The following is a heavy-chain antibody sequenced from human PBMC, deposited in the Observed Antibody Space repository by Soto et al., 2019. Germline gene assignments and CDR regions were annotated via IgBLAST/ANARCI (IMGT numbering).Heavy chain of an antibody. CDR1: GFTFSSYA. V-gene: IGHV3-23*01. D-gene: IGHD5-12*01. CDR2: ISGSGGST. CDR3: AKVIWSGYDWGPFDY. J-gene: IGHJ4*02. Sequence: HPGGSLRLSCAASGFTFSSYAMSWVRQAPGKGLEWVSAISGSGGSTYYADSVKGRFTISRDNSKNTLYLQMNSLRAEDTAVYYCAKVIWSGYDWGPFDYWGQGTLVTVS.